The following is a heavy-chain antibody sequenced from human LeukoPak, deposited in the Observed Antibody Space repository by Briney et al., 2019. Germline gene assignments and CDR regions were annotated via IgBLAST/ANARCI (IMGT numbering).Heavy chain of an antibody. CDR2: FRGSDGST. CDR1: GFTFSSYS. D-gene: IGHD1-26*01. Sequence: GGSLRLSCAASGFTFSSYSMSWVRQAPGKGLEWVSIFRGSDGSTYYADSVKGRFTISRDNAKNALYLQMNSLRAEDTAVYYCARRRDSGSLQHFDYWGQGTLVTVSS. V-gene: IGHV3-23*01. CDR3: ARRRDSGSLQHFDY. J-gene: IGHJ4*02.